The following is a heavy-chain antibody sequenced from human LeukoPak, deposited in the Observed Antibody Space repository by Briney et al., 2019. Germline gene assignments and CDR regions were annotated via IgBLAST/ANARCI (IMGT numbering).Heavy chain of an antibody. V-gene: IGHV3-72*01. D-gene: IGHD3-9*01. CDR1: GFPFSSYA. J-gene: IGHJ4*02. CDR2: SRKKARSYTT. Sequence: GGSLRLPCAASGFPFSSYAMNWVRQAPGKGLEWVGRSRKKARSYTTDYAASVKGRFTISRDGSKNSVFLQMNSLKTEDTAVYYCARTYYDILTGIRDFDYWGQGTLVTVSS. CDR3: ARTYYDILTGIRDFDY.